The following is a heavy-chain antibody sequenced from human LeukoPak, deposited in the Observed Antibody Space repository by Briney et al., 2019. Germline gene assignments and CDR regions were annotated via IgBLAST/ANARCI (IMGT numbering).Heavy chain of an antibody. V-gene: IGHV3-11*04. CDR3: ARDFVQYTSSSGYFDC. Sequence: GRSLRLSCAASGFTFSDYYMSWFRQAPGKGLEWISYISSGGTITYYTDSVKGRFTISRDNAENSLYLQMNSLSAEDTAVYYCARDFVQYTSSSGYFDCWGQGTLVTVSS. D-gene: IGHD6-6*01. J-gene: IGHJ4*02. CDR1: GFTFSDYY. CDR2: ISSGGTIT.